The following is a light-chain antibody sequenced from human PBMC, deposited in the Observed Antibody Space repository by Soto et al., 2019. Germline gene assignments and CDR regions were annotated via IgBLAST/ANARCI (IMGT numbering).Light chain of an antibody. V-gene: IGLV1-44*01. CDR2: RDN. Sequence: QSVLTQPPSASGTPGQRVTISCSGSSSNIGKNTVNWYQQLPGTAPQLLIYRDNQRPSGVPDRFSASKSGTSAYLTISGLQSDDEYDYFCAAWDDGLIGSVAFGVGTKLTVL. CDR3: AAWDDGLIGSVA. CDR1: SSNIGKNT. J-gene: IGLJ2*01.